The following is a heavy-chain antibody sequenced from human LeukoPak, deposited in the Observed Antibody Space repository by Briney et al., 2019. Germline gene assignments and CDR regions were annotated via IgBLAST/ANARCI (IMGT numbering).Heavy chain of an antibody. V-gene: IGHV4-30-4*01. Sequence: PSETLSLTCTVSGVSISSGDYYWSWIRQPPGKGLEWIGYFYFSESTFYNPSLRSRVTISGDTSKNQLSLKLNSVTAADTAVYYCARAMTFHNWFNPWGQGTLATVSS. CDR2: FYFSEST. CDR3: ARAMTFHNWFNP. J-gene: IGHJ5*02. D-gene: IGHD3/OR15-3a*01. CDR1: GVSISSGDYY.